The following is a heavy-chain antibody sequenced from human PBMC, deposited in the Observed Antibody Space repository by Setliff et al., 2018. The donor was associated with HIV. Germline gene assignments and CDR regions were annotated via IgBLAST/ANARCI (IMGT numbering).Heavy chain of an antibody. Sequence: PGGSLRLSCAASGFTFSDYGMHWVRQAPGKGLDWVAVIWDDGDNEYYADSVKGRFTISRDNSKNTLYLQMNSLRAEDTAVYYCAKGGDSHYWGQGTLVTVS. D-gene: IGHD2-21*02. CDR3: AKGGDSHY. CDR2: IWDDGDNE. J-gene: IGHJ4*02. V-gene: IGHV3-33*06. CDR1: GFTFSDYG.